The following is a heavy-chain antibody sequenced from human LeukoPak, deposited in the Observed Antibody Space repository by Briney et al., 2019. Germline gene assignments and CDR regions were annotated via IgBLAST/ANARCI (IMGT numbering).Heavy chain of an antibody. CDR2: ISSSSSTI. CDR3: AKTPIGNQPGGDV. J-gene: IGHJ6*04. Sequence: PGRSLRLSCAASGFTFSSYAMHWVRQAPGKGLEWVSYISSSSSTIYYADSVKGRFTISRDNAKNSLYLQMNSLRAEDTAVYYCAKTPIGNQPGGDVWGKGTTVTVSS. CDR1: GFTFSSYA. V-gene: IGHV3-48*04. D-gene: IGHD1-14*01.